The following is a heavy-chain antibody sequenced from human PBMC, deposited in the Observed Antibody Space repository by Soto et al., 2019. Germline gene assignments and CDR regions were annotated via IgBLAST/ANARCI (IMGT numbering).Heavy chain of an antibody. V-gene: IGHV4-59*01. Sequence: SETLSLTCTVSGGSISSYYWSWIRQPPGKGLERIGYIYYSGSTNYNPSLKSRVTISVDTSKNQFSLKLSSVTAADTAVYYCARRKRSGWYGNWFDPWGQGTLVTVSS. CDR3: ARRKRSGWYGNWFDP. D-gene: IGHD6-19*01. CDR2: IYYSGST. J-gene: IGHJ5*02. CDR1: GGSISSYY.